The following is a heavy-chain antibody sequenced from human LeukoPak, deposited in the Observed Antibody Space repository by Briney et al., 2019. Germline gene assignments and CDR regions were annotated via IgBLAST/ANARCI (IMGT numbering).Heavy chain of an antibody. CDR3: TRDWRGSSWYGYYYYYYMDV. V-gene: IGHV3-15*01. CDR1: GFTFSNAW. CDR2: IKSKTDGGTT. D-gene: IGHD6-13*01. Sequence: GGSLRLSCAASGFTFSNAWMSWVRQAPGKGLEWVGRIKSKTDGGTTDYAAPVKGRFTISRDDSKNTLYLQMNSLKTEDTAVYYCTRDWRGSSWYGYYYYYYMDVWGKGTTVTISS. J-gene: IGHJ6*03.